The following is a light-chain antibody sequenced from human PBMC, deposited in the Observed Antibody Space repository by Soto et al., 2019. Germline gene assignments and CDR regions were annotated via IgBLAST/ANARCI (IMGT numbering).Light chain of an antibody. V-gene: IGKV1-27*01. J-gene: IGKJ1*01. CDR1: QAISNY. CDR3: QKYNIAPWT. Sequence: DIQMTQSPSSLSAYVGDRVTITCRASQAISNYLAWYQQNPGKVPKLLIYAASTLQSGVPSRFSGSGSGTDFTLTISSLQPEYVATYYCQKYNIAPWTFGQGTKVESK. CDR2: AAS.